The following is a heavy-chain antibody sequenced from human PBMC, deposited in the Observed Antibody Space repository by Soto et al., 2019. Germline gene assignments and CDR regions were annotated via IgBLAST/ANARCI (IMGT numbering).Heavy chain of an antibody. Sequence: GGSLRLSCAASGFTFSSYWMHWVRQAPGKGLVWVSRINSDGSSTSYADPVKGRFTISRDNAKNTLYLQMNSLRAEDTAVYYCARGYSSGWFQVGAFDIWGQGTMVTVSS. CDR1: GFTFSSYW. D-gene: IGHD6-19*01. V-gene: IGHV3-74*01. J-gene: IGHJ3*02. CDR2: INSDGSST. CDR3: ARGYSSGWFQVGAFDI.